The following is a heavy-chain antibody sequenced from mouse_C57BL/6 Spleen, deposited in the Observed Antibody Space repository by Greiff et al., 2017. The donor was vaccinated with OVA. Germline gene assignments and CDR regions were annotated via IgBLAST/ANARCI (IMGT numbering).Heavy chain of an antibody. CDR1: GFTFSDYG. CDR3: ARGVRGYAMDY. J-gene: IGHJ4*01. CDR2: ISSGSSTI. V-gene: IGHV5-17*01. Sequence: EVMLVESGGGLVTPGGSLKLSCAASGFTFSDYGMHWVRQAPEKGLEWVSYISSGSSTIYYADTVKGRFTISRDNAKNTLFLQMTSLRSEDTAMYYCARGVRGYAMDYWGQGTSVTVSS.